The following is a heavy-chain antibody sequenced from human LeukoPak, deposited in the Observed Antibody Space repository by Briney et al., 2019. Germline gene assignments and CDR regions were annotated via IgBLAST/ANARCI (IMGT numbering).Heavy chain of an antibody. V-gene: IGHV4-59*01. CDR3: ARDGDSSGYYQRGGDAFDI. CDR2: IYYSGST. J-gene: IGHJ3*02. Sequence: SETLSLTCTVSGGSISSYYWSWIRQSPGKGLECIGYIYYSGSTNYNPSLKSRVTISVDTSKNQFSLKLSSVTAADTAVYYCARDGDSSGYYQRGGDAFDIWGQGTMVTVSS. D-gene: IGHD3-22*01. CDR1: GGSISSYY.